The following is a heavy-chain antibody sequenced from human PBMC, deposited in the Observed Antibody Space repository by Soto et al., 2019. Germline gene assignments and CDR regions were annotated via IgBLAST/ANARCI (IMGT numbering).Heavy chain of an antibody. J-gene: IGHJ3*02. CDR1: GDSVSSNSAA. CDR2: TYYRSKWYN. V-gene: IGHV6-1*01. Sequence: SQTLSLTCAISGDSVSSNSAAWNWIRQSPSRGLEWLGRTYYRSKWYNDYAVSVKSRITINPDTSNNQFSIQLNSVTPEDTAVYYCTKEKSVMYSGYDAFDIWGRGTMVTVSS. CDR3: TKEKSVMYSGYDAFDI. D-gene: IGHD5-12*01.